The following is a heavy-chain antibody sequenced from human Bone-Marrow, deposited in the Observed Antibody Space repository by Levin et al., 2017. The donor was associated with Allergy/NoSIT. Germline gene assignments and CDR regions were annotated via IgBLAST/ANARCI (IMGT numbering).Heavy chain of an antibody. CDR1: GFTFSSYS. CDR3: ARVPGDGDYDWFDP. J-gene: IGHJ5*02. D-gene: IGHD4-17*01. V-gene: IGHV3-21*01. CDR2: ISSSSSYI. Sequence: LSLTCAASGFTFSSYSMNWVRQAPGKGLEWVSSISSSSSYIYYADSVKGRFTISRDNAKNSLYLQMNSLRAEDTAVYYCARVPGDGDYDWFDPWGQGTLVTVSS.